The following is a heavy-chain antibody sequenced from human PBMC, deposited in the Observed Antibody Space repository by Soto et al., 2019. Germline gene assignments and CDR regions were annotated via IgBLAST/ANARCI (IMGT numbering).Heavy chain of an antibody. CDR1: GGSFSGYY. D-gene: IGHD5-18*01. J-gene: IGHJ6*02. CDR3: ASQGDTAMVTLDYYYGMDV. V-gene: IGHV4-34*01. Sequence: SSETLSLTCAVYGGSFSGYYWSWIRQPPGKGLEWIGEINHSGSTNYNPSLKSRVTISVDTSKNQFSLKLSSVTAADTAVYYCASQGDTAMVTLDYYYGMDVWGQGTTVTVSS. CDR2: INHSGST.